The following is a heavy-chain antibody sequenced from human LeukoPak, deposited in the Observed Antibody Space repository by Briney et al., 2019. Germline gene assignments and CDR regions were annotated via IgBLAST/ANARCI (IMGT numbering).Heavy chain of an antibody. CDR2: IKQDGSEK. CDR1: GFTFSSYW. D-gene: IGHD3-9*01. V-gene: IGHV3-7*03. J-gene: IGHJ4*02. Sequence: GGSLRLSCAASGFTFSSYWMSWVRQAPGKGLEWVANIKQDGSEKYYVDSVKGRFTISRDNAKNSLYLQMNSLRAEDTAVYYCARVPRGYDTLTGYYPLYFDYWARDPWSPSPQ. CDR3: ARVPRGYDTLTGYYPLYFDY.